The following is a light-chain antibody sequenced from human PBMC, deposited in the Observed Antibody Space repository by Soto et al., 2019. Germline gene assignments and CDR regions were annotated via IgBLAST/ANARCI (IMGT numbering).Light chain of an antibody. CDR3: QQYNNWPPRGT. V-gene: IGKV3-15*01. CDR1: QSVSSN. CDR2: GAS. J-gene: IGKJ1*01. Sequence: EIVMTQSPATLSVSPGERATLSCRASQSVSSNLAWYQQKPGQAPRLRIYGASTRATGIPARFSGSGSGTEFTLTISSLQSEDFAVYYCQQYNNWPPRGTFGQGTKVDIK.